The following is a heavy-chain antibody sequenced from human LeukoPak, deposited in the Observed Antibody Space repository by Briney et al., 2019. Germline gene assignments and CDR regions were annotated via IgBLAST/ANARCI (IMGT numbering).Heavy chain of an antibody. J-gene: IGHJ4*02. V-gene: IGHV3-7*01. CDR2: IKQDGSQR. D-gene: IGHD1-26*01. CDR1: GFIFGDFS. Sequence: GGSLTLSCAASGFIFGDFSMNWVRQAPGKGPEWVTNIKQDGSQRYYVDSVRGRFTISRDNAKNSLFLQMNGLRAEDTAVYYCARRGGSSSRRSPIDYWGQGTLVTVSS. CDR3: ARRGGSSSRRSPIDY.